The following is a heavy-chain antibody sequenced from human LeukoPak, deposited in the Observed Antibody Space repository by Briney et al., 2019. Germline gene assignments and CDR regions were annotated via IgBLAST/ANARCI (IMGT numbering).Heavy chain of an antibody. J-gene: IGHJ6*03. Sequence: GGSLRLSCAGSGFPFSSYSMNWVRQAPGKGLEWISSISMSNFYIYYADSVKGRFTISRDNAKNSLYLQMNSLRAEDTAVYYCARDPSPRTSYYYYYMDVWGKGTTVTVSS. D-gene: IGHD2-2*01. CDR3: ARDPSPRTSYYYYYMDV. CDR2: ISMSNFYI. CDR1: GFPFSSYS. V-gene: IGHV3-21*01.